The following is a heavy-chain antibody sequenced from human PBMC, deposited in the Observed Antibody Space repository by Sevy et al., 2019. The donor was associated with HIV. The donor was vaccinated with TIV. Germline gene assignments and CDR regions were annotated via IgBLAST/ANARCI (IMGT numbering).Heavy chain of an antibody. Sequence: SETLSLTCAVYGGSFRTYYWTWSRQPPGKGLEWIGEINHSGSTNYNPTLKSRVTISVDTSKQQFSLNLTSVTAADTAVYYCARRGTRYSGAFDIWGQGTMVTVSS. J-gene: IGHJ3*02. D-gene: IGHD3-10*01. CDR1: GGSFRTYY. CDR2: INHSGST. CDR3: ARRGTRYSGAFDI. V-gene: IGHV4-34*01.